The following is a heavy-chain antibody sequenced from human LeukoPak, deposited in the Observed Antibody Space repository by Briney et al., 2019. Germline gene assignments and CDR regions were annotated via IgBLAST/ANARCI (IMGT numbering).Heavy chain of an antibody. J-gene: IGHJ3*02. V-gene: IGHV3-23*01. CDR2: ISGSGGST. CDR3: AKDQAPPAITIFTHDAFDI. CDR1: GFTFSSYA. Sequence: PGGSLRLSCAASGFTFSSYAMSWVRQAPGKGLEWVSAISGSGGSTYYADSVKGRFTISRDNSKNTLYLQMNSLRAEDTAVYYCAKDQAPPAITIFTHDAFDIWGQGTMVTVSS. D-gene: IGHD3-3*01.